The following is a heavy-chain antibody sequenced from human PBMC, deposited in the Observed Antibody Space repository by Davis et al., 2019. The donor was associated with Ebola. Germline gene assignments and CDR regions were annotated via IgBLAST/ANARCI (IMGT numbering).Heavy chain of an antibody. D-gene: IGHD4-17*01. CDR2: IDGDDDK. CDR1: GFSLSTSLMS. CDR3: ARGGSYGDFFES. V-gene: IGHV2-70*01. Sequence: SGPTLVTPTQTLTLTCTFSGFSLSTSLMSVSWIRQPPGKALEWLALIDGDDDKYYTTSLKTRLTISKDTSENQVVLTMTNLDPMASATYFCARGGSYGDFFESWGQGTLVTVSS. J-gene: IGHJ5*01.